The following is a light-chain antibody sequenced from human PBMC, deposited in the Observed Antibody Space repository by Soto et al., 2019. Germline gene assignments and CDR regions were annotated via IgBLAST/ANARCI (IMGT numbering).Light chain of an antibody. J-gene: IGKJ1*01. CDR1: QSVTNN. Sequence: EIVMTQFPATLSVSPGERATLSCRASQSVTNNLAWYQQKPGQAPRLLIYGASSRATGIPARFSGSGSGTEFTLTISSLQSEDFAVYYCQQHNNWPSTFGQGTKV. CDR3: QQHNNWPST. V-gene: IGKV3-15*01. CDR2: GAS.